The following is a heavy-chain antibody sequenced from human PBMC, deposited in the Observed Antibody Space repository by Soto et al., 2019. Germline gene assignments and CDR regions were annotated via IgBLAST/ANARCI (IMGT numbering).Heavy chain of an antibody. V-gene: IGHV1-2*02. Sequence: ASVKVSCKASEYTFTDYYIHWVRQAPGQGLEWMGWINPNSGGTNFAQRFQGRVTMTRDTSISTAYMELSRLRSDDTAVYYCARGLQYSSDWWFDYWGQGTLVTVSS. D-gene: IGHD6-19*01. CDR1: EYTFTDYY. CDR3: ARGLQYSSDWWFDY. CDR2: INPNSGGT. J-gene: IGHJ4*02.